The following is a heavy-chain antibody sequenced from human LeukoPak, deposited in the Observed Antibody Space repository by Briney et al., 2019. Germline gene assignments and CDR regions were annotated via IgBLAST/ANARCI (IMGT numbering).Heavy chain of an antibody. Sequence: HPGGSLRLSCVASGFTLGNHAMTWVRQAPGKGLEWVSGMSASGETTYYADSEKGRFTISRDTSKNTLYLQMNSLRAEDTALYYCASHSGSYYSHFDFWGQGTLVTVSS. J-gene: IGHJ4*02. CDR2: MSASGETT. CDR3: ASHSGSYYSHFDF. D-gene: IGHD1-26*01. V-gene: IGHV3-23*01. CDR1: GFTLGNHA.